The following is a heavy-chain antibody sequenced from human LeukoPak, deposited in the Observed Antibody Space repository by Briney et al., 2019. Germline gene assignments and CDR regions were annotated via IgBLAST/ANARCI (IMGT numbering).Heavy chain of an antibody. CDR2: TYYRSKWYN. J-gene: IGHJ5*02. V-gene: IGHV6-1*01. D-gene: IGHD2-21*01. CDR1: GDSVSSNSAA. Sequence: SQTLSLTCAISGDSVSSNSAAWNWIRQSPSRGLVWRRNTYYRSKWYNDYAVSVKSRITINPDTSKNQFSLQLNSVTPEDTAVYYCARAYCGGDCYLLYNWFDPWGQGTLVTVSS. CDR3: ARAYCGGDCYLLYNWFDP.